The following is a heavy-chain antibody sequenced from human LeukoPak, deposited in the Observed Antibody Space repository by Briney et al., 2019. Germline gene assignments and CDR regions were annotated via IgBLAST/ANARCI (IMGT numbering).Heavy chain of an antibody. Sequence: ASVKVSCKASGYTFTGYYLHWVRQAPGQGLEWMGRINPNSGGTNYAQKFQGRVTMTTDTSISTAYMELSSLRSEDTAVYYCAREDYYDSSGSRLYNWFDPWGQGTLVTVSS. CDR3: AREDYYDSSGSRLYNWFDP. J-gene: IGHJ5*02. CDR2: INPNSGGT. V-gene: IGHV1-2*06. CDR1: GYTFTGYY. D-gene: IGHD3-22*01.